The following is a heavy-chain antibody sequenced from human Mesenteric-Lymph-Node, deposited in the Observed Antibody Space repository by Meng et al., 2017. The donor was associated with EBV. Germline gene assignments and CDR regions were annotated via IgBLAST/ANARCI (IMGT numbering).Heavy chain of an antibody. D-gene: IGHD3-9*01. CDR2: ISGSGGST. CDR1: GFTFSDYY. Sequence: VQLVESGGGLVKPGGSLRLSCAASGFTFSDYYMSWIRQAPGKGLEWVSAISGSGGSTYYADSVKGRFTISRDNSKNTLYLQMNSLRAEDTAVYYCAKALTGYYSFDYWGQGTLVTVSS. J-gene: IGHJ4*02. V-gene: IGHV3-23*04. CDR3: AKALTGYYSFDY.